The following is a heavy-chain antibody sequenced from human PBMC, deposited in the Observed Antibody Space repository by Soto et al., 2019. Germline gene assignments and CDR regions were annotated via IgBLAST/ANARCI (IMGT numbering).Heavy chain of an antibody. Sequence: EVQLLESGGGLVQPGGSLRLSCAASGFTFSSYAMSWVRQTPGKGLEWVSSLSGSDGTTYYADSVKGQFTISRDNSKSTLELQMNSVRDADTDVYYCVKEHGTDGPNLIDSWGQGTLVTASS. CDR3: VKEHGTDGPNLIDS. CDR1: GFTFSSYA. D-gene: IGHD2-8*01. CDR2: LSGSDGTT. J-gene: IGHJ5*01. V-gene: IGHV3-23*01.